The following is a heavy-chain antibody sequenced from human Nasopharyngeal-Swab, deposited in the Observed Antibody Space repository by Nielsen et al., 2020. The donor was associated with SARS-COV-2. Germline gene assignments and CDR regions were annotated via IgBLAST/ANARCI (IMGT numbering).Heavy chain of an antibody. CDR1: GFTFSSYG. V-gene: IGHV3-33*01. J-gene: IGHJ4*02. CDR2: IWYDGSNK. Sequence: LSLTCAASGFTFSSYGMHWVRQAPGKGLEWVAVIWYDGSNKYYADSVKGRFTISRDNSKNTLYLQMNSLRAEDTAVYYCAREGFVGATTGFDYWGQGTLVTVSS. CDR3: AREGFVGATTGFDY. D-gene: IGHD1-26*01.